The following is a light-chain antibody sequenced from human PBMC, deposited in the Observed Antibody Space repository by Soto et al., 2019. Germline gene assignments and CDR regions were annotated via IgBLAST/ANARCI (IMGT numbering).Light chain of an antibody. J-gene: IGKJ5*01. V-gene: IGKV1-27*01. Sequence: DIQMTQSPSSLSASVGDRVTITCRASQGIYNYLAWYQQKPGKAPKLLIYAASTLEAGVPSRFSGSGSGTDFTLTISSLQPEDVATYYCPKYNSPLLTFGQGTRLEIK. CDR1: QGIYNY. CDR2: AAS. CDR3: PKYNSPLLT.